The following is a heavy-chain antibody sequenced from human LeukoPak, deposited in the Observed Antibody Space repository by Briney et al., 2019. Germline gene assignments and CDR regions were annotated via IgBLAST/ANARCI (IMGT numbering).Heavy chain of an antibody. V-gene: IGHV4-34*01. J-gene: IGHJ6*02. CDR1: GGSFSGYY. Sequence: PSETLSLTCAVYGGSFSGYYWSWIRQPPGKGLERIGEINHSGSTNYNPSLKSRVTTSVDTSKNQFSLKLSSVTAADTAVYYCARGGSRKSYYYYGMDVWGQGTTVTVSS. CDR2: INHSGST. CDR3: ARGGSRKSYYYYGMDV. D-gene: IGHD2-2*01.